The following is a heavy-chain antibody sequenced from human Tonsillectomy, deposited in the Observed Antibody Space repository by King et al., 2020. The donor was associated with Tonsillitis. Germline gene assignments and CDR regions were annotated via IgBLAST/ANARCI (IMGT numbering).Heavy chain of an antibody. Sequence: VQLVESGGGLVQPGGSLRLSCAASGFTFSSYAMSWIRQAPGKGLEWVSAISGSGGDTYYADSIKGRFTISRDNSKNTLYLQMNSLRAEDTSVYYCAKRARDSSDYHFDYWGQGTLVTVSS. CDR2: ISGSGGDT. D-gene: IGHD3-22*01. CDR1: GFTFSSYA. J-gene: IGHJ4*02. CDR3: AKRARDSSDYHFDY. V-gene: IGHV3-23*04.